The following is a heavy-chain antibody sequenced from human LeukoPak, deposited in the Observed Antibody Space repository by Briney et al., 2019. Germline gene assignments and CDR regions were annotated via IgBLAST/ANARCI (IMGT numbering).Heavy chain of an antibody. Sequence: PGGSLRLSCAASGFTFSSYWMSWVRRAPGKGLEWVANIKQDGSEKYYVGSVKGRFTISRDNAKNSLYLQMNSLRAEDTAVYYCARRQFNWGSAFDIWGQGTMVTVSS. V-gene: IGHV3-7*01. CDR1: GFTFSSYW. J-gene: IGHJ3*02. D-gene: IGHD7-27*01. CDR2: IKQDGSEK. CDR3: ARRQFNWGSAFDI.